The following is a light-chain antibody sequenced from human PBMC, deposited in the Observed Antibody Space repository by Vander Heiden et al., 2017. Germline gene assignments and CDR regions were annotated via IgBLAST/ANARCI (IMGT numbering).Light chain of an antibody. CDR2: EAT. CDR1: SSDVGTYSL. CDR3: CSYAGTSTVL. Sequence: QSALTQPASVSGSPGQSITISCTGTSSDVGTYSLVSWYQQHPGKAPKLMIYEATKRPSGVSNRFSGAKSDNTASLTISGLQAEDEADYYCCSYAGTSTVLFGGGTKLTVL. V-gene: IGLV2-23*02. J-gene: IGLJ2*01.